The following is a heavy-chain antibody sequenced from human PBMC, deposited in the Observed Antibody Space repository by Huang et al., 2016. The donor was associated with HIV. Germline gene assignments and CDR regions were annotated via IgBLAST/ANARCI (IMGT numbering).Heavy chain of an antibody. CDR2: IYTTGST. CDR1: GASIASGSSF. D-gene: IGHD3-3*01. J-gene: IGHJ4*02. V-gene: IGHV4-61*09. Sequence: VQLQESGPGLVKPSQTLSLSCNVSGASIASGSSFWNWIRQPAGGGLEGIGHIYTTGSTDYNPSLKSRVAVSSDTSKNQFSLSLRSVTAADTAVYFCARGRVTSSGVVQSYDYWGQGSLVTVSS. CDR3: ARGRVTSSGVVQSYDY.